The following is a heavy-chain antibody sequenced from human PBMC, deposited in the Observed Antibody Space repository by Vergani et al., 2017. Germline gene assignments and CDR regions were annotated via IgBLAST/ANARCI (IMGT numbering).Heavy chain of an antibody. D-gene: IGHD3-10*01. J-gene: IGHJ6*03. Sequence: EVHLVESGGGLVQPGRSLRLSCSGSGFTLGDYAMTWVRQAPGKGLEWVASISGSSSYVFYRDSVEGRFTITRDNAKKSVYLQMNSLRAEDTALYYCAKDGYYGSGYMDVWGKGTTVTVSS. CDR1: GFTLGDYA. CDR2: ISGSSSYV. V-gene: IGHV3-21*04. CDR3: AKDGYYGSGYMDV.